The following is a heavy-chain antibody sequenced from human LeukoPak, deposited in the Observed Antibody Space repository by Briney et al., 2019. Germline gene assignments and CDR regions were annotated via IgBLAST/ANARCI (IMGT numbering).Heavy chain of an antibody. CDR2: ISAYNGNT. D-gene: IGHD6-6*01. V-gene: IGHV1-18*01. J-gene: IGHJ4*02. CDR3: ARGGISSRIDY. Sequence: GATVKVSCKASGYTFATSGVSWVRQAPGQGLEWMGWISAYNGNTNYGQNIQGRATMTTDTSTNTAYMELRSLRSDDTAVYYCARGGISSRIDYWGQGTLVTVSS. CDR1: GYTFATSG.